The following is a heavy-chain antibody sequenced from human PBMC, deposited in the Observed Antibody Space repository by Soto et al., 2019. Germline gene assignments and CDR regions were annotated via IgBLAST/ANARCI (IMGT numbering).Heavy chain of an antibody. V-gene: IGHV3-30*18. Sequence: HPXGSLRLACQASGFNFDNYCMHWVRQAPGKGLEWVAVITYDGSNKYYADSVKGRFTISRDNSKNTLYLHLNTLKPEDTAVYHCAKDRVGGTFYTPLGFWGQGTLVTVSS. J-gene: IGHJ4*02. CDR1: GFNFDNYC. D-gene: IGHD1-7*01. CDR3: AKDRVGGTFYTPLGF. CDR2: ITYDGSNK.